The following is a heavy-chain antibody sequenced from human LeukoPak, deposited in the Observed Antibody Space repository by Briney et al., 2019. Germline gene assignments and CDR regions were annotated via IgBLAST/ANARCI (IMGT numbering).Heavy chain of an antibody. J-gene: IGHJ4*01. V-gene: IGHV3-48*02. CDR1: GFTFRTYG. CDR3: ARVYCTGGMCYTGRDY. Sequence: GGSLRLSCAASGFTFRTYGMNWVRQAPGKGLEWVSYISGSSGSIYDADSVKGRFTISRDNAKSSLYLQMNSLIDEDTAIYYWARVYCTGGMCYTGRDYWGQEPWSPSPQ. D-gene: IGHD2-8*02. CDR2: ISGSSGSI.